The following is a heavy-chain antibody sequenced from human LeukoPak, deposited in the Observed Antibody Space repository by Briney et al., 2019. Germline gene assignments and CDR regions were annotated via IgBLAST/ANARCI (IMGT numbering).Heavy chain of an antibody. Sequence: ASVKVSCKASGYTFTSYGISWVRQAPGQGLEWMGWISAYNGNTNYAQKLQGRVTTTTDTSTSTAYMELRSLRSDDTAVYYCARDVCSGGSCYSNWFDPWGQGTLVTVSS. CDR1: GYTFTSYG. CDR3: ARDVCSGGSCYSNWFDP. V-gene: IGHV1-18*01. CDR2: ISAYNGNT. D-gene: IGHD2-15*01. J-gene: IGHJ5*02.